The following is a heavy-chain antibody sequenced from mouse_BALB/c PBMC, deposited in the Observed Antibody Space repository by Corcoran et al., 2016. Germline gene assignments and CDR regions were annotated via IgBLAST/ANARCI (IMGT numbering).Heavy chain of an antibody. CDR1: GYTFTNYG. CDR2: INTYTGEP. Sequence: QIQLVQSGPELKKPGETVKISCKASGYTFTNYGMNWVKQAPGKGLKWMGWINTYTGEPTYADDFKGRFAFSLETSASTAYLQINNLKNEDMATYFCAREPYDMDYWGQGTSVTVSS. V-gene: IGHV9-1*02. CDR3: AREPYDMDY. J-gene: IGHJ4*01.